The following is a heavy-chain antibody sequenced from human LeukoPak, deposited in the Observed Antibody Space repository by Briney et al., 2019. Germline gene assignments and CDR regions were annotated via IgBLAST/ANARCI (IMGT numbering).Heavy chain of an antibody. J-gene: IGHJ5*02. CDR3: ARDPRYANWFDP. D-gene: IGHD1-1*01. Sequence: GGSLRLSCAASGFTFSSYSMNWVRQAPGKGLEWVSSISSSSSYIYYADSVKGRFTISRDNAKNSLYLQMNSLRAEDTAVYYCARDPRYANWFDPWGQGTLVIVSS. CDR2: ISSSSSYI. V-gene: IGHV3-21*01. CDR1: GFTFSSYS.